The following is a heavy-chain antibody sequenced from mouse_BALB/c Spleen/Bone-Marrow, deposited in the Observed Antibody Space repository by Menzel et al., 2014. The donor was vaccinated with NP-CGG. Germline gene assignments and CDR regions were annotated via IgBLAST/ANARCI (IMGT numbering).Heavy chain of an antibody. J-gene: IGHJ1*01. D-gene: IGHD2-10*02. V-gene: IGHV1-47*01. CDR3: ARWYGNWYFDV. Sequence: HVQPQQSGAELVNPGASVKMSCKAFRHTFTTYPIEGMKPNHGKSLEWIGNFHPYNDDTKYNEKFKGKAKLTVEKSSSTVYLELSRLTSDDSAVYYGARWYGNWYFDVWGAGATGTVSS. CDR1: RHTFTTYP. CDR2: FHPYNDDT.